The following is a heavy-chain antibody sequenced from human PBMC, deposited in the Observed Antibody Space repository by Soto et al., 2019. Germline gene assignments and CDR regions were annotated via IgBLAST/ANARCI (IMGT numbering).Heavy chain of an antibody. Sequence: QVQLVESGGGVVQPGRSLRLSCAASGFTFSSYGMHWVRQAPGKGLEWVAVISYDGSNKYYADSVKGRFTISRDNSKNTLYLQMNSLRAEDTAVYYCAKALRSGYSSSWYGMDVWGQGTTVTVSS. CDR2: ISYDGSNK. CDR3: AKALRSGYSSSWYGMDV. D-gene: IGHD6-13*01. CDR1: GFTFSSYG. J-gene: IGHJ6*02. V-gene: IGHV3-30*18.